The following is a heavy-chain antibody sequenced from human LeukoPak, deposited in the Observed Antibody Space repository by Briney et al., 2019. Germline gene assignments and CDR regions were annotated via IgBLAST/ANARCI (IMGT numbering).Heavy chain of an antibody. Sequence: ASVKVSCKASGGTFSSYAISWVRQAPGQGLEWMGGMIPIFGTANYAQKFQGRVTITADESTSTAYMELSSLRSEDAAVYYCASTIVVVPAATDYFDYWGQGTLVTVSS. CDR3: ASTIVVVPAATDYFDY. J-gene: IGHJ4*02. CDR2: MIPIFGTA. V-gene: IGHV1-69*13. CDR1: GGTFSSYA. D-gene: IGHD2-2*01.